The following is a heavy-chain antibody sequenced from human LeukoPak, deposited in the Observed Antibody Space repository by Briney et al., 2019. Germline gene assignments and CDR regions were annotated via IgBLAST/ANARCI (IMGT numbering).Heavy chain of an antibody. CDR1: GFTFDDYT. D-gene: IGHD3-3*01. J-gene: IGHJ6*02. CDR3: AKAVGEDDFWSGYYSSDYYYGMDV. CDR2: ISWDGGST. V-gene: IGHV3-43*01. Sequence: GGSLSLSCAASGFTFDDYTMHWVRQAPGKGLEWVSLISWDGGSTYYADSVKGRFTISRDNSKNSLYLQMNSLRTEDTALYYCAKAVGEDDFWSGYYSSDYYYGMDVWGQGTTVTVSS.